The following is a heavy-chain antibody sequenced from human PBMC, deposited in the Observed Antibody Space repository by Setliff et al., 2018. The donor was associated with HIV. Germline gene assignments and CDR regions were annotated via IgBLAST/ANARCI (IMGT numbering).Heavy chain of an antibody. CDR3: ARGLNYYGSGSYLPLGY. V-gene: IGHV4-4*09. J-gene: IGHJ4*02. CDR1: GGSISISD. D-gene: IGHD3-10*01. Sequence: PSETLSLTCTVSGGSISISDWSWIRQPPGKGLEWIGYIYTSGSTNYNPSLKSRVTISIDTSKNQISLKLSSVTAADTAVYYCARGLNYYGSGSYLPLGYWGQGTLVTVSS. CDR2: IYTSGST.